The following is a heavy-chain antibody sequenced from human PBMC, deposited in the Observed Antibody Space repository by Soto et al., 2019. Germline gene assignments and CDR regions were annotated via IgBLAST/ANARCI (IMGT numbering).Heavy chain of an antibody. V-gene: IGHV5-51*01. D-gene: IGHD5-12*01. CDR1: AYSFTSYW. CDR3: ARRGYSAYDLRVYAFDF. J-gene: IGHJ3*01. CDR2: IYPGDPDT. Sequence: GQALKLPCKGSAYSFTSYWIGCLRQMPGKGLEWMGIIYPGDPDTRYSPSFQGQVTISADKSISTAYLQWSSLKASDTAMYYCARRGYSAYDLRVYAFDFWGKRTM.